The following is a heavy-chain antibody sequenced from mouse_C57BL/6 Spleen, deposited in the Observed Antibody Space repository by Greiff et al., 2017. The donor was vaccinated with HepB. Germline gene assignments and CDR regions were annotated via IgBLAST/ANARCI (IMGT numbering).Heavy chain of an antibody. Sequence: LVESGPELVKPGASVKISCKASGYAFSSSWMNWVKQRPGKGLEWIGRIYPGDGDTNYNGKFKGKATLTADKSSSTAYMQLSSLTSEDSAVYFCARLELWYFDYWGQGTTLTVSS. CDR1: GYAFSSSW. CDR3: ARLELWYFDY. D-gene: IGHD4-1*01. CDR2: IYPGDGDT. J-gene: IGHJ2*01. V-gene: IGHV1-82*01.